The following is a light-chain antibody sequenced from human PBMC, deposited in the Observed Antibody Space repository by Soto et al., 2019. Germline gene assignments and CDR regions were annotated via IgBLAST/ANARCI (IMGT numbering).Light chain of an antibody. CDR3: HQYNLGVT. J-gene: IGKJ3*01. CDR2: KAC. CDR1: QSISSW. Sequence: DIQMTQSPSTLSASVGDRVTITCRASQSISSWLAWYQQKPGKAPKLLIYKACSLERGVPSRFSGSGSGTDFTLNISSLQPDDFATYYCHQYNLGVTFGPGTKVDIK. V-gene: IGKV1-5*03.